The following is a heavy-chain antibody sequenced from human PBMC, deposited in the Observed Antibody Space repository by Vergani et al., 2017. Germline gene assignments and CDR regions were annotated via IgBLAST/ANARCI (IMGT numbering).Heavy chain of an antibody. D-gene: IGHD2-2*01. Sequence: QLQLQESGPGLVKPSETLSLTCTVSGGSISSSSYYWGWIRQPPGKGLEWIGSIYYSGSTYYNPSLKSRVTISVDTSKNQFSLKLSSVTAADTAVYYCWVVVVPAAYGNYYYYGMDVWGQGTTVTVSS. CDR1: GGSISSSSYY. CDR2: IYYSGST. CDR3: WVVVVPAAYGNYYYYGMDV. V-gene: IGHV4-39*01. J-gene: IGHJ6*02.